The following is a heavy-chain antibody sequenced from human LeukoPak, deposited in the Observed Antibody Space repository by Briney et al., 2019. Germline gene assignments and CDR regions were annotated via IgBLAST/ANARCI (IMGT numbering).Heavy chain of an antibody. J-gene: IGHJ4*02. CDR3: ARGPTYQPIDY. V-gene: IGHV4-38-2*01. CDR1: GYSISSGYY. CDR2: IHYSETA. D-gene: IGHD2-2*01. Sequence: SETLSLTCDVSGYSISSGYYWGWIRQPPGKGLEWIASIHYSETAYYNPSLKSRVTISVDTSKNHFSLKLTSVTAADTAVYYCARGPTYQPIDYWGQGTLVTVSS.